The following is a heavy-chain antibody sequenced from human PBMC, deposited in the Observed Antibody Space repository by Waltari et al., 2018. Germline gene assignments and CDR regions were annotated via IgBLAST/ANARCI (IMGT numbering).Heavy chain of an antibody. Sequence: VQLLESGGCLVQPGASLRLSCAASGFAFGSYAMRWVRQAPGKGLEWVSAISGSGGSTYYADSVKGRFTISRDNSKNTLYLQMNSLRAEDTAVYYCAKVSAEYFQHWGQGTLVTVSS. V-gene: IGHV3-23*01. CDR1: GFAFGSYA. J-gene: IGHJ1*01. CDR3: AKVSAEYFQH. CDR2: ISGSGGST.